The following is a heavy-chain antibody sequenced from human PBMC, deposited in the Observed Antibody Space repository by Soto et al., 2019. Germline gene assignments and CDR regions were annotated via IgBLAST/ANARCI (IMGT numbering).Heavy chain of an antibody. Sequence: SETLSLTCTVSGGSISSYYWSWIRQPPGKGLEWIGYIYYSGSTNYNPSLKSRVTISVDTSKNQFSLKLSSVTAADTAVYYCAREARYYDSSGYPDYWGQGTTVTVSS. V-gene: IGHV4-59*01. CDR1: GGSISSYY. CDR3: AREARYYDSSGYPDY. J-gene: IGHJ4*03. D-gene: IGHD3-22*01. CDR2: IYYSGST.